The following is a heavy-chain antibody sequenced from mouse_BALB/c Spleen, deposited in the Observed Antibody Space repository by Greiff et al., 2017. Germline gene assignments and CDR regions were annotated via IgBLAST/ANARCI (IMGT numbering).Heavy chain of an antibody. CDR1: GYNFTSYW. D-gene: IGHD2-2*01. J-gene: IGHJ2*01. CDR3: ARFFYGYGFDY. V-gene: IGHV1-55*01. Sequence: QVHVKQPGAELVKPGTSVKLSCKASGYNFTSYWINWVKLRPGQGLEWIGDIYPGSGSTNYNEKFKSKATLTVDTSSSTAYMQLSSLASEDSALYYCARFFYGYGFDYWGQGTTLTVSS. CDR2: IYPGSGST.